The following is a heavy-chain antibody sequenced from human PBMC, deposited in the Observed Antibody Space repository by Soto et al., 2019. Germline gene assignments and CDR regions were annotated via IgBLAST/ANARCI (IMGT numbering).Heavy chain of an antibody. J-gene: IGHJ4*02. CDR1: GFTFSSYA. Sequence: GGSLRLSCAASGFTFSSYAMSWVRQAPGKGLEWVSDISGSGGSTYYADSVKGRFTISRDNSKNTLYLQMNSLRAEDTAVYYCAKVGGTMVRGVIHFDYWGQGTLVTVSS. CDR3: AKVGGTMVRGVIHFDY. V-gene: IGHV3-23*01. CDR2: ISGSGGST. D-gene: IGHD3-10*01.